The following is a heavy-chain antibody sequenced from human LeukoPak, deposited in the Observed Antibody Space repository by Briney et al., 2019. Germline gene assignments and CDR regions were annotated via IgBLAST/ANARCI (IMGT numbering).Heavy chain of an antibody. J-gene: IGHJ4*02. CDR2: MYHSGSS. Sequence: PSETLSLTCTVSGYSISSGYYWGWIRQPPGKGLEWIGSMYHSGSSYCNPSLKSRITISVDTSKNQFSLKVRSVTAADTAVYYCARGGLGAFDYWGQGTLVTVSS. CDR3: ARGGLGAFDY. CDR1: GYSISSGYY. D-gene: IGHD3-10*01. V-gene: IGHV4-38-2*02.